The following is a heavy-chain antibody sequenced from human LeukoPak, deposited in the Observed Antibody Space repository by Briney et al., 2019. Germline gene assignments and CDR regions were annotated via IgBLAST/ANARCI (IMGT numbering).Heavy chain of an antibody. D-gene: IGHD4-17*01. CDR2: INPSGGST. CDR3: ALSHYGDYYYYGMGV. V-gene: IGHV1-46*01. Sequence: ASVKVSCKASGYTFTSYYMHWVRQAPGQGLEWMGIINPSGGSTSYAQKFQGRVTMTRNTSISTAYMELSSLRSEDTAVYYCALSHYGDYYYYGMGVWGQGTTVTVSS. CDR1: GYTFTSYY. J-gene: IGHJ6*02.